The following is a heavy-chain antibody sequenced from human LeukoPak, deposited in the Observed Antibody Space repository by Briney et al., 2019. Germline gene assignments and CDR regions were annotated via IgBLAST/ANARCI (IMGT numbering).Heavy chain of an antibody. CDR2: ISGSGGST. D-gene: IGHD3-10*01. CDR1: GFTFGDFA. Sequence: GRSLRLSCTTSGFTFGDFAMSWVRQAPGKGLEWVSAISGSGGSTYYADSVEGRFTISRDNSKNTLYLQMNSLRAEDTAVYYCAKDISSGLNYYFDYWGQGTLVTVSS. V-gene: IGHV3-23*01. CDR3: AKDISSGLNYYFDY. J-gene: IGHJ4*02.